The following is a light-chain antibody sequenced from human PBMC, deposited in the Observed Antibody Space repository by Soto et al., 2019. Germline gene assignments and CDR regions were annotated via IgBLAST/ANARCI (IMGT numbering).Light chain of an antibody. CDR2: DAS. Sequence: DIQMTQSPSTLSASVGDRVTITCRASQSISSWLAGYQQKPGKAPKLLIYDASSLESGVPSRFSGSGSGTEFTLTISSLQPDDFATYYCQQYNSYSPETFGQGTKVEIK. CDR1: QSISSW. V-gene: IGKV1-5*01. J-gene: IGKJ1*01. CDR3: QQYNSYSPET.